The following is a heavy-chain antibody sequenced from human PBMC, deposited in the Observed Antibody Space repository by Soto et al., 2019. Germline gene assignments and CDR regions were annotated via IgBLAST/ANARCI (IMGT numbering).Heavy chain of an antibody. Sequence: EVHLVESGGGLVQPGGSLRLSCAASGFTFSSYSLNWVRQAPGKGLEWVSSITSSGTTVYYADSVRGRFTISRDNAKNSLYLQMNSLRDDDTAVYYCARGSSNWAYYFDFWGQGTLVTVSS. J-gene: IGHJ4*02. CDR2: ITSSGTTV. D-gene: IGHD6-13*01. CDR1: GFTFSSYS. CDR3: ARGSSNWAYYFDF. V-gene: IGHV3-48*02.